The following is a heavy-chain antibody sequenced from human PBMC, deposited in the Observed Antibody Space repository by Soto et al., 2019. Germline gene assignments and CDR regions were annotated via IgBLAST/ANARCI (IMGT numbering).Heavy chain of an antibody. J-gene: IGHJ5*02. CDR1: GFTLSRYG. D-gene: IGHD3-3*01. V-gene: IGHV3-30*18. CDR3: AKGNDLWSGENWLDP. Sequence: QVQLVESGGGVVQPGRSLTLSCAASGFTLSRYGMHWVRQAPGKGLEWVAVISSDGTNKYYADSVKGRFTISRDNLQMNSLRVEDTAVYYCAKGNDLWSGENWLDPWGQGTLVTVSS. CDR2: ISSDGTNK.